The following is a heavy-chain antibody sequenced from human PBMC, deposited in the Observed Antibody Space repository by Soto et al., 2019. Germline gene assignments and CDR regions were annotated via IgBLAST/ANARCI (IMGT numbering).Heavy chain of an antibody. Sequence: QVQLVQSGTEVKKPGASVKVSCKASGYTFTNYGISWVRQAPGQGLEWMGWISAYNGHTNYAQKFQGRVTMTTDTSTTTAYMELRSLRSDDTAVYYCARDRTYDFWSGFLSYFDYWGQGTLVTVSS. D-gene: IGHD3-3*01. V-gene: IGHV1-18*01. CDR2: ISAYNGHT. CDR3: ARDRTYDFWSGFLSYFDY. CDR1: GYTFTNYG. J-gene: IGHJ4*02.